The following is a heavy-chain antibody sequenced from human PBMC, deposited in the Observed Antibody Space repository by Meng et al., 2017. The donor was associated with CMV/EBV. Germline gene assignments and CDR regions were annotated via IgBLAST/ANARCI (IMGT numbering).Heavy chain of an antibody. Sequence: LKISCAASGFTFSSYAMHWVRQAPGKGLEWVAVISYDGSNKYYADSVKGRFTISRDNSKNTLYLQMNSLRAEDTAVYYCARGTYYDFWSGYCPSCYYYGMDVWGQGTTVTVSS. J-gene: IGHJ6*02. CDR3: ARGTYYDFWSGYCPSCYYYGMDV. D-gene: IGHD3-3*01. V-gene: IGHV3-30-3*01. CDR2: ISYDGSNK. CDR1: GFTFSSYA.